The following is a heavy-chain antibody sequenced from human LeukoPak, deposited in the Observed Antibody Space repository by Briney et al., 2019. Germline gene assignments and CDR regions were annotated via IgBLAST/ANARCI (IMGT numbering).Heavy chain of an antibody. D-gene: IGHD2/OR15-2a*01. CDR2: ISGNNDNP. CDR1: GYTFSNFG. J-gene: IGHJ4*02. CDR3: ARDGNSTDDY. Sequence: ASVQVSCKTSGYTFSNFGINWVRQAPGQGLEWMAWISGNNDNPNYGQKFQGRFTVTTDSSTSTAYTELRNLRSDDTAVYYCARDGNSTDDYWGQGPLLSVSS. V-gene: IGHV1-18*01.